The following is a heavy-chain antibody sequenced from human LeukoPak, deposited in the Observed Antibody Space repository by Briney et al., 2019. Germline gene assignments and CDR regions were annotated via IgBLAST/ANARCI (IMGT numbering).Heavy chain of an antibody. Sequence: RASVKVSCKASGYTFTGYYMHWVRQAPGQGLEWMGWINPNSGGTNYAQKFQGRVTMTRDTSISTAYMELSRLRSDDTAVYYCARAPWQSPYSTADWGQGTLVTVSS. CDR3: ARAPWQSPYSTAD. J-gene: IGHJ4*02. V-gene: IGHV1-2*02. D-gene: IGHD6-13*01. CDR1: GYTFTGYY. CDR2: INPNSGGT.